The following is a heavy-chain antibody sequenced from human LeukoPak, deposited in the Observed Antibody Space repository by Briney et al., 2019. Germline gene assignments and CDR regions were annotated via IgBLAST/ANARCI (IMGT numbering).Heavy chain of an antibody. Sequence: SETLSLTCAVYGGSFSGYYWSWIRQPPGKGLEWIGDIYYTGRTNYNPSLKSRVTISVDTTKNQFSLKLTSVTPADTAVYYCARGVVAAPQTFDYWGQGTLVTVSS. J-gene: IGHJ4*02. CDR2: IYYTGRT. CDR3: ARGVVAAPQTFDY. V-gene: IGHV4-59*01. CDR1: GGSFSGYY. D-gene: IGHD2-15*01.